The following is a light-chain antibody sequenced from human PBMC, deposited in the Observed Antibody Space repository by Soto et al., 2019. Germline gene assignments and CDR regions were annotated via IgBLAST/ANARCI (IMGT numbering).Light chain of an antibody. Sequence: EIVMTQSPATLSLSPGERATLSCRASQTIDNTLAWYQRKPGQASRLLIYDASTRATGVPARFSGSGSGTDFTLTISSLQSEDFAVYYCQHYNYWPYTFGQGTKVEIK. CDR3: QHYNYWPYT. J-gene: IGKJ2*01. CDR2: DAS. CDR1: QTIDNT. V-gene: IGKV3-15*01.